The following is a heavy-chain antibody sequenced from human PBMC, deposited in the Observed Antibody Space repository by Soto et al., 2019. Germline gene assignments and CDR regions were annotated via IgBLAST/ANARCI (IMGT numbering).Heavy chain of an antibody. CDR2: IYYSGST. Sequence: SETLSLTCTVSGGSISSYYWSWIRQPPGKGLEWIGYIYYSGSTNYNPSLKSRVTISVDTSKNQFSLKLSSVTAADTAVYYCARHSYTPRYYGLTGYYFDYWGQGTLVTVSS. CDR3: ARHSYTPRYYGLTGYYFDY. V-gene: IGHV4-59*08. J-gene: IGHJ4*02. D-gene: IGHD3-16*01. CDR1: GGSISSYY.